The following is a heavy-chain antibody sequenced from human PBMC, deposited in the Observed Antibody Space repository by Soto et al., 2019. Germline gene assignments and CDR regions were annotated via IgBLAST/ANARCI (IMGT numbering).Heavy chain of an antibody. CDR2: IYYSGST. D-gene: IGHD3-22*01. J-gene: IGHJ6*02. V-gene: IGHV4-39*01. CDR3: ARFYYDSSGYLPSPYYYYYGMDV. Sequence: PSETLSLTCTVSGGSISSSSYYWGWIRQPPGKGLEWIGSIYYSGSTYYNPSPKSRVTISVDTSKNSLYLQMNSLRAEDTAVYYCARFYYDSSGYLPSPYYYYYGMDVWGQGTTVTVSS. CDR1: GGSISSSSYY.